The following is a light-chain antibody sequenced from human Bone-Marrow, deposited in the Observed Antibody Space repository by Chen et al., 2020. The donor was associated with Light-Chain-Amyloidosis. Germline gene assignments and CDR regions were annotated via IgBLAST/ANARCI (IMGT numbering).Light chain of an antibody. CDR1: RSDVGGYNF. CDR2: DVN. CDR3: TSYTSSDTYV. Sequence: QSALTQPASVSGSPGQSIIISCTGTRSDVGGYNFVSWYQQHPGKAPKLMIFDVNNRPSLVSNRASGSKSDNTASLTISGLQPQDEADYYCTSYTSSDTYVFGTGTEVTFL. V-gene: IGLV2-14*03. J-gene: IGLJ1*01.